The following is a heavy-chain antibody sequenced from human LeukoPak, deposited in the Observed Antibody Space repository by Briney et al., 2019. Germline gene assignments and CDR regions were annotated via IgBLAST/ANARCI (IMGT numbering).Heavy chain of an antibody. V-gene: IGHV3-23*01. J-gene: IGHJ6*02. Sequence: GGSLRLSCAASGFTFSSYAMSWVRQAPGKGLEWVSAISGSGGSTYYADSVKGRFTISRDNSKNTLYLQMNSLRAEDTVVYYCAKAKYYGSSLMDVWGQGTTVTVSS. D-gene: IGHD3-10*01. CDR2: ISGSGGST. CDR1: GFTFSSYA. CDR3: AKAKYYGSSLMDV.